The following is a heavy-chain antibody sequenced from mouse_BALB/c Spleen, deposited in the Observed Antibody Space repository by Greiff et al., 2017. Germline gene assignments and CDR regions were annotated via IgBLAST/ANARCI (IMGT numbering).Heavy chain of an antibody. J-gene: IGHJ3*01. CDR2: IDPANGNT. D-gene: IGHD4-1*01. V-gene: IGHV14-3*02. CDR3: ASGDWDAWFAY. CDR1: GFNIKDTY. Sequence: VQLQQSGAELVKPGASVKLSCTASGFNIKDTYMHWVKQRPEQGLEWIGRIDPANGNTKYDPKFQGKATITADTSSNTAYLQLSSLTSEDTAVYYCASGDWDAWFAYWGQGTLVTVSA.